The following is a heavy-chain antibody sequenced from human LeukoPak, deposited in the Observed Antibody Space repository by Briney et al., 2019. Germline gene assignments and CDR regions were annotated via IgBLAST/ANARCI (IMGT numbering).Heavy chain of an antibody. V-gene: IGHV4-61*02. Sequence: SETLSLTCTVSGGSISSGSYYWSWIRQPAGKGLEWIGRIFTSGSTNYNPSLKSRVTISVDTSKNQFSLKLTSVTAADTAVYYCARVTTGGYYNCWGQGTLVTVSS. CDR2: IFTSGST. D-gene: IGHD3-22*01. J-gene: IGHJ4*02. CDR3: ARVTTGGYYNC. CDR1: GGSISSGSYY.